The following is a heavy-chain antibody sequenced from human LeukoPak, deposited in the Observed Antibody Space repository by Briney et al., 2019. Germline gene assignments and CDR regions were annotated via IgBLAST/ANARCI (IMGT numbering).Heavy chain of an antibody. J-gene: IGHJ5*02. CDR3: ARGILPIVVVPAATFEP. CDR2: ISSSSSYI. Sequence: GGSLRLSCAASGFTFSSYSMNWVRQAPGKGLEWVSSISSSSSYIYYADSVKGRFTISRDNAKNSLYLQMNSLRAEDTAVYYCARGILPIVVVPAATFEPWGQGTLVTVS. D-gene: IGHD2-2*01. V-gene: IGHV3-21*01. CDR1: GFTFSSYS.